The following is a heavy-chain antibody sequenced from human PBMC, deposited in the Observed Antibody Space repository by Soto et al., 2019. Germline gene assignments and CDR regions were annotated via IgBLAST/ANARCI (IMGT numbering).Heavy chain of an antibody. J-gene: IGHJ6*02. CDR3: ARVPWEQQLGHGIMDV. CDR1: GGSISRGGYY. CDR2: IYYSGST. Sequence: QVQLQESGPGLVKPSQTLSLTCTVSGGSISRGGYYWSWIRQHPGKGLEWIGYIYYSGSTYYNPSLKSRVTISVDTSKNQFSLKLSSVTAADTAVYYCARVPWEQQLGHGIMDVWGQGTTVTVSS. D-gene: IGHD6-13*01. V-gene: IGHV4-31*03.